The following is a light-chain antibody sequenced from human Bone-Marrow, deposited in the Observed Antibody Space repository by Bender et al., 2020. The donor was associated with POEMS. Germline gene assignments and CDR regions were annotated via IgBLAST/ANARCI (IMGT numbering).Light chain of an antibody. CDR1: ALPEQY. Sequence: AARIPCSGDALPEQYAYWYQQKSGQAPVLVIYRDNERPSGIPERFSGSNSTTTVTLTISGVQAEDEADYYCQSADSSGSVVFGGGTKLTVL. CDR2: RDN. J-gene: IGLJ2*01. CDR3: QSADSSGSVV. V-gene: IGLV3-25*01.